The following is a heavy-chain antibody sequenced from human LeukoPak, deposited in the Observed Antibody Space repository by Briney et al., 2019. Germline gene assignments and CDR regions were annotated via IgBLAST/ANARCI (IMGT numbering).Heavy chain of an antibody. Sequence: PGASVKVSCKASGYTFTGYYMHWVRQAPGQGLEWMGWINPNSGGTNYAQKFQGRVTMTRDTSISTAYMELSRLRSDETAVYYCARDTVVPDGTFDYWGQGTLVTVSS. J-gene: IGHJ4*02. V-gene: IGHV1-2*02. CDR1: GYTFTGYY. CDR3: ARDTVVPDGTFDY. D-gene: IGHD2-2*01. CDR2: INPNSGGT.